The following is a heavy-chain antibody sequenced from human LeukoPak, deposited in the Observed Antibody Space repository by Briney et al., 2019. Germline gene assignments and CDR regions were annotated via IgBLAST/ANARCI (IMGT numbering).Heavy chain of an antibody. CDR2: IYPGDSDT. CDR3: ARRGGYCSNGVCYSYFDY. Sequence: GESLKISCKGSGYRFSNYWIGWVRQMPGKGLEWMGTIYPGDSDTRYSPSFQGQVTISADKSITTAYLQWGSLKASDTSMYYCARRGGYCSNGVCYSYFDYWGQGTLVTVSP. CDR1: GYRFSNYW. J-gene: IGHJ4*02. D-gene: IGHD2-8*01. V-gene: IGHV5-51*01.